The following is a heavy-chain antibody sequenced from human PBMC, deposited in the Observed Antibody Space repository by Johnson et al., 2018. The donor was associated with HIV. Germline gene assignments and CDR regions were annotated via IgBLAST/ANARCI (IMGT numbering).Heavy chain of an antibody. J-gene: IGHJ3*01. CDR3: ARPNQLLFYPDAFDF. V-gene: IGHV3-30*02. D-gene: IGHD2-2*01. Sequence: QVQLVESGGGVVQPGGSLRLSCAASGFTFSNYGMHWVRQAPGKGLEWVAFIRYDGSDKYYEDSVKGRFTVSRDNSKNTLYLQMNGLGAEDTAVYYCARPNQLLFYPDAFDFWGQGTMVTVSS. CDR1: GFTFSNYG. CDR2: IRYDGSDK.